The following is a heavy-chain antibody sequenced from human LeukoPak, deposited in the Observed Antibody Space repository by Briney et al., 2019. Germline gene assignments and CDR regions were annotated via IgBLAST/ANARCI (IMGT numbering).Heavy chain of an antibody. V-gene: IGHV3-23*01. Sequence: GGSLRLSCAASGFTFSSSAMSWVRQAPGKGLEWVSAISNNGGYTYYADSVQGRFTISRDNSKNTLHLQMNSLRVEDTAVYYCAKDSMTSRFGDYEEWGQGTLVTVSS. D-gene: IGHD4-17*01. CDR3: AKDSMTSRFGDYEE. J-gene: IGHJ4*02. CDR2: ISNNGGYT. CDR1: GFTFSSSA.